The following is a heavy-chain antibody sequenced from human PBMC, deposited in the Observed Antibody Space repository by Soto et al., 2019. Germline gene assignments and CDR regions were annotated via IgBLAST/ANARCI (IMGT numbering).Heavy chain of an antibody. J-gene: IGHJ6*02. CDR1: GDSISRYY. CDR2: IYYSGET. V-gene: IGHV4-59*01. Sequence: QVQLQESGPGLVKPSETLSLTCTVSGDSISRYYWSWIRLSPGKGLEWIGYIYYSGETNYNPSVKKRVTISVDRTKNLFSLKLSSVTAADTAVYYCARDQGGEFLKGSGMDVWGQGTTVTVSS. CDR3: ARDQGGEFLKGSGMDV. D-gene: IGHD3-10*01.